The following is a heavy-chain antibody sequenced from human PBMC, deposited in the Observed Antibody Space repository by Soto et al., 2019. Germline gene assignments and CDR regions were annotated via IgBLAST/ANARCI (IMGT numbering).Heavy chain of an antibody. J-gene: IGHJ1*01. CDR2: IGGSGKFT. V-gene: IGHV3-23*01. CDR1: GFKFTSYA. CDR3: AKHLLGDGGEYFED. D-gene: IGHD3-16*01. Sequence: EVQLLESGGGLAQPGGSLRLSCAATGFKFTSYAMSWVRQAPGKGLEWVSGIGGSGKFTHYADSVRGRFTLTRDNSNHTLFLQMAGLRAVDKAVYDCAKHLLGDGGEYFEDWGEATLVTVSS.